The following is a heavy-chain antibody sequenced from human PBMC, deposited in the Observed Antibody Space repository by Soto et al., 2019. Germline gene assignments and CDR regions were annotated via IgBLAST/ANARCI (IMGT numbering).Heavy chain of an antibody. CDR3: AANSGSYPYYFDY. Sequence: SETLSLTCTVSGGSISSGDYYWSWIRQPPGKGLEWIGYIYYSGSTYYNPSLKSRVTISVDTSKNQFSLKLSSVTAADTAVYYCAANSGSYPYYFDYWGQGTLVTVSS. V-gene: IGHV4-30-4*01. CDR1: GGSISSGDYY. CDR2: IYYSGST. D-gene: IGHD1-26*01. J-gene: IGHJ4*02.